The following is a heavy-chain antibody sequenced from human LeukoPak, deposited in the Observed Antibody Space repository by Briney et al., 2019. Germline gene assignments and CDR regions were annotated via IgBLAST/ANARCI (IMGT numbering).Heavy chain of an antibody. V-gene: IGHV3-21*01. D-gene: IGHD3-9*01. CDR3: ARGDLLTGSSVDY. CDR2: ITSSSSSI. Sequence: PGGSLRLSCSASGFNLTNFGMNWFRQAPGKGLEWVSSITSSSSSIYYAGSLKGRFTISRDNAKNSLSLQMNSLRAEDSAAYYCARGDLLTGSSVDYWGQGTQVNVSS. J-gene: IGHJ4*02. CDR1: GFNLTNFG.